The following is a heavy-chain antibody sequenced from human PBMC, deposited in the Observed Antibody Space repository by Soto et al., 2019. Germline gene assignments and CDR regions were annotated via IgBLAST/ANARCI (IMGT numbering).Heavy chain of an antibody. CDR1: GGSISSGDYY. D-gene: IGHD6-19*01. Sequence: SETLSLTCPVSGGSISSGDYYWSWIRQPPGKGLEWIGYIYYSGSTYYNPSLKSRVTISVDTSKNQFSLKLSSVTAADTAVYYCARVVAVAGPEGVFDYWGQGTLVTVSS. CDR2: IYYSGST. CDR3: ARVVAVAGPEGVFDY. V-gene: IGHV4-30-4*01. J-gene: IGHJ4*02.